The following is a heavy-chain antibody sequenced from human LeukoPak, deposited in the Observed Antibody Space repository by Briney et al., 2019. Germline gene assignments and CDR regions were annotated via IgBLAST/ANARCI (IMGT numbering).Heavy chain of an antibody. CDR2: ISWNSGSI. Sequence: GGSLRLSCAASGFSFGDYAMNWVRQAPGKGLEWVSSISWNSGSIGYADSVKGRFTISRDNAKNSLYLQMNSLRAEDTALYYCARKGATLDYWGQGTLVTVSS. V-gene: IGHV3-9*01. D-gene: IGHD1-26*01. J-gene: IGHJ4*02. CDR3: ARKGATLDY. CDR1: GFSFGDYA.